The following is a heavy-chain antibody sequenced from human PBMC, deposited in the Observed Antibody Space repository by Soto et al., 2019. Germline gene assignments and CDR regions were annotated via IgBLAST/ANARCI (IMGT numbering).Heavy chain of an antibody. D-gene: IGHD6-13*01. CDR3: ARDRSSWYTNWLDP. CDR1: GYTFTSYG. CDR2: ISAYNGNT. V-gene: IGHV1-18*01. J-gene: IGHJ5*02. Sequence: ASVKVSCKASGYTFTSYGISWVRQAPGQGLEWMGWISAYNGNTNYAQKLQGRVTMTTDTSTSTAYMELRSLRSDDTAVYYCARDRSSWYTNWLDPSGQGTLVTVYS.